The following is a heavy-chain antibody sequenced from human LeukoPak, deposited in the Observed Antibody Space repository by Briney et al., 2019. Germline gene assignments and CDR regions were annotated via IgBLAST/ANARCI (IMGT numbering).Heavy chain of an antibody. Sequence: SETLSLTCTVSGGSISSYYWSWIRQPPGKGLEWIGYIYYSGSTNYNPSLKSRVTISVDTSKNQFSLKLSSVTAADTAVYYCARGGPDYDFWSGSGSPAKFDPWGQGTLVTVSS. CDR2: IYYSGST. J-gene: IGHJ5*02. CDR3: ARGGPDYDFWSGSGSPAKFDP. V-gene: IGHV4-59*01. CDR1: GGSISSYY. D-gene: IGHD3-3*01.